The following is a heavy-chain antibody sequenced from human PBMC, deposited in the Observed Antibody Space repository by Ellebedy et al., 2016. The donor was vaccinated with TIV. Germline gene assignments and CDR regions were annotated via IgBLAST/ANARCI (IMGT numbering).Heavy chain of an antibody. CDR1: VGSFSGYY. CDR2: INHSGST. V-gene: IGHV4-34*01. D-gene: IGHD6-6*01. J-gene: IGHJ4*02. Sequence: MPSETLSLTCAVYVGSFSGYYWSWIRQPPGKGLEWIGEINHSGSTNYNPSLKSRVTISVDTSKNQFSMKVNSVTAADTAVYYCARGKSNLYRSIVARPYDYWGQGTLVTVSS. CDR3: ARGKSNLYRSIVARPYDY.